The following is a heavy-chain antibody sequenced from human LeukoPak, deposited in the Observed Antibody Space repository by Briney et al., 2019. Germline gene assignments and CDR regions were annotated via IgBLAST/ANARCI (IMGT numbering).Heavy chain of an antibody. CDR2: ISYDGSNK. J-gene: IGHJ4*02. Sequence: PGGSLRLSCAASGFTFSSYAMHWVRQAPGKGLEWVAVISYDGSNKYYADSVKGRFTISRDNSKNTRYLQMNSLRAEDTAVYYCARDSAMAYWGQGTLVTVSS. D-gene: IGHD5-18*01. V-gene: IGHV3-30*04. CDR3: ARDSAMAY. CDR1: GFTFSSYA.